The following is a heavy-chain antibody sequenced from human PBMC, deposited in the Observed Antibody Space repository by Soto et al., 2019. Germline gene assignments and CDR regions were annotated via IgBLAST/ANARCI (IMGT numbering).Heavy chain of an antibody. D-gene: IGHD1-1*01. CDR1: GGTFSSYA. CDR2: IIPIFGTA. Sequence: SVKVSCKASGGTFSSYAISWVRQAPGQGLEWMGGIIPIFGTANYAQKFQGRVTITANESTSTPYMEMSSLRSEDTAVYYCARVAGHKNARFDTWGQGALVTVSS. CDR3: ARVAGHKNARFDT. V-gene: IGHV1-69*13. J-gene: IGHJ4*02.